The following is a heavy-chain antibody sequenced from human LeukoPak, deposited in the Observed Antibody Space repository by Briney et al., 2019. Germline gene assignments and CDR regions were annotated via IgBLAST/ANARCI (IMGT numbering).Heavy chain of an antibody. CDR1: GCTFSDYY. CDR3: AGGRWFGGRGNYYMDV. J-gene: IGHJ6*03. V-gene: IGHV3-11*01. D-gene: IGHD3-10*01. Sequence: GGSLRLSCAASGCTFSDYYMSWIRQAPGKGLEWVSYISSSGSSIYYADSVKGRFTISTDNAKNSLYVQMNSLRAEDTAVYYCAGGRWFGGRGNYYMDVWGKGTTVTVSS. CDR2: ISSSGSSI.